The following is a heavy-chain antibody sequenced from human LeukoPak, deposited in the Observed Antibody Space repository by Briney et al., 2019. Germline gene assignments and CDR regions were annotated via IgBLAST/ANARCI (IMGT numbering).Heavy chain of an antibody. V-gene: IGHV5-51*01. Sequence: GESLKISCKGSGSSFTSYWIGWVRQMPGKGLEWMGIIYPGDSDTRYSPSFQGQVTISADKSISTAYLQWSSLKASDTAMYYCARQRHGGSYYKVDYYYYMDVWGKGTTVTVSS. J-gene: IGHJ6*03. CDR2: IYPGDSDT. CDR1: GSSFTSYW. D-gene: IGHD1-26*01. CDR3: ARQRHGGSYYKVDYYYYMDV.